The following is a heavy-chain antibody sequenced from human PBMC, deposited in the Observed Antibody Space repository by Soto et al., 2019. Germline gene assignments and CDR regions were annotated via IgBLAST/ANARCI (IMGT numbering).Heavy chain of an antibody. J-gene: IGHJ4*02. CDR3: VRGYPEVDFYF. CDR1: GFTFSNYG. D-gene: IGHD2-2*01. V-gene: IGHV3-33*01. Sequence: QVQLVESGGGVVQPGRSLRLSCEASGFTFSNYGLHWVRQAPGKGLEWVGGIWSDGNKKLYGDSVRGRFIISSDNSKSTLYLQMNSLRAEDTAVYYCVRGYPEVDFYFWGQGILANVSS. CDR2: IWSDGNKK.